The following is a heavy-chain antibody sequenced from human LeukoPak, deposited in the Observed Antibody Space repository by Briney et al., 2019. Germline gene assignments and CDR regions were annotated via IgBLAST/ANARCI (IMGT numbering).Heavy chain of an antibody. CDR2: IYHSGST. Sequence: SETLSLTCAVSGYSISSGYYWGWIRQPPGKGLEWIGSIYHSGSTYYNPSLKSRVTISVDTSKNQFSLKLSSVTAADTAVYYCARVGEDGYNNRNYAFDIWGQGTMVTVSS. V-gene: IGHV4-38-2*01. D-gene: IGHD5-24*01. CDR1: GYSISSGYY. J-gene: IGHJ3*02. CDR3: ARVGEDGYNNRNYAFDI.